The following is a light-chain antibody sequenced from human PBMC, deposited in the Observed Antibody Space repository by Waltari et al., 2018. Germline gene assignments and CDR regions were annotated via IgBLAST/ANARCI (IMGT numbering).Light chain of an antibody. V-gene: IGLV8-61*01. CDR2: STN. Sequence: QTVVTQEPSFSVSPGGTVTLTCGLSSGSVSTHNYPSWYQQTPGQAPRTLIYSTNPRSSGVPDRFSGSILGDKAALTITGAQADDESDYYCVLYMGSGIWVFGGGTKLTVL. J-gene: IGLJ3*02. CDR3: VLYMGSGIWV. CDR1: SGSVSTHNY.